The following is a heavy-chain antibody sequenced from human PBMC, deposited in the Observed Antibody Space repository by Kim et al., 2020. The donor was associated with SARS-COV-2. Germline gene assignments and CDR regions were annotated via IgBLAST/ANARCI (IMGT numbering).Heavy chain of an antibody. J-gene: IGHJ6*02. Sequence: ASVKVSCKASGYTFTSYGISWVRQAPGQGLEWMGWISAYNGNTNYAQKLQGRVTMTTDTSTSTAYMELRSLRPDDTAVYYCARASDSYGYYYYVMDVWGQGTAVTVSS. D-gene: IGHD5-18*01. V-gene: IGHV1-18*01. CDR3: ARASDSYGYYYYVMDV. CDR1: GYTFTSYG. CDR2: ISAYNGNT.